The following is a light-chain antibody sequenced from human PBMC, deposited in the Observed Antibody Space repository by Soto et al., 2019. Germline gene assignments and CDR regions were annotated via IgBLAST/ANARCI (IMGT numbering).Light chain of an antibody. J-gene: IGLJ3*02. Sequence: QSVLTQPPSASGTPGQRVTISCSGSSSNIGRNYVYWYQQLPGTAPKLLIQRNNERPSGVPDRFSGSKSGTSVSLAISGLRSEDEATYYCAAWDDTLNGQVFGGGTKLTVL. CDR1: SSNIGRNY. CDR3: AAWDDTLNGQV. V-gene: IGLV1-47*01. CDR2: RNN.